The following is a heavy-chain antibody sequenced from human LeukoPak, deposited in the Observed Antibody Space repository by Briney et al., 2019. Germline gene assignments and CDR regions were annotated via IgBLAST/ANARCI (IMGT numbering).Heavy chain of an antibody. Sequence: ASVKVSCKGSGYIFPDYHIYWVRQAPGQGLEWMGRINPNSGGTNYAQNSQGRVTMTRGTSISTVYMELSRLRSDDTAVYYCARDGGYCSSGTICYSRAEYYYYGLDVWGQGTTVTVSS. CDR2: INPNSGGT. V-gene: IGHV1-2*06. J-gene: IGHJ6*02. CDR3: ARDGGYCSSGTICYSRAEYYYYGLDV. CDR1: GYIFPDYH. D-gene: IGHD2-2*01.